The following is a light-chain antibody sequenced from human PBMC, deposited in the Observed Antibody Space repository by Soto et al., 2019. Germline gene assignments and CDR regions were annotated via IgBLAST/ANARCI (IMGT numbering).Light chain of an antibody. V-gene: IGKV3-20*01. J-gene: IGKJ2*01. Sequence: ETVLTQSPGTLSLSPGERATLSCRASLSVSSSSLAWYQQKPGQAPRLLIYGASSRATGIPDRFSGSGSGTDFTLTISRLEPEDFAVYYCQQYGGSPSYTVGQGTKVDIK. CDR3: QQYGGSPSYT. CDR1: LSVSSSS. CDR2: GAS.